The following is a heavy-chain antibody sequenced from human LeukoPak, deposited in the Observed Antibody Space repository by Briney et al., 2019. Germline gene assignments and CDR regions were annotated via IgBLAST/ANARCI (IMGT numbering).Heavy chain of an antibody. D-gene: IGHD3-9*01. CDR1: GYSISSGYY. V-gene: IGHV4-38-2*01. CDR2: IYHSGST. Sequence: PSETLSLTCAVSGYSISSGYYWGWIRQPPGKGLEWIGSIYHSGSTYYNPSLKSRVTISVDTSKNQFSLKLSSVTAADTAVYSCARAADEILTRPCDYWGQGTLVTVSS. CDR3: ARAADEILTRPCDY. J-gene: IGHJ4*02.